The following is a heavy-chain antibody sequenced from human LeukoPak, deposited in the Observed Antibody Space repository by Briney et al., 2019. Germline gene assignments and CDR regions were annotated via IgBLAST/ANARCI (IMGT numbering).Heavy chain of an antibody. Sequence: SETLSLTCAVYGGSFSGYDWSWIRQPPGKGLELIGEINHRGSTNYNPSLKSRVTIAVDTSNNQFSLKVTSLTAADTAGYYCATGGTLRTGYWGQGTLVTVSS. CDR2: INHRGST. V-gene: IGHV4-34*01. J-gene: IGHJ4*02. CDR1: GGSFSGYD. D-gene: IGHD2-15*01. CDR3: ATGGTLRTGY.